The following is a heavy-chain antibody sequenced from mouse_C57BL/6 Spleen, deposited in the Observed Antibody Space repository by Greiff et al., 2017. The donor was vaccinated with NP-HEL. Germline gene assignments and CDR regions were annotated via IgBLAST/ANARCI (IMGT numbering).Heavy chain of an antibody. CDR2: INPNYGTT. J-gene: IGHJ3*01. Sequence: VHVKQSGPELVKPGASVKISCKASGYSFTDYNMNWVKQSNGKSLEWIGVINPNYGTTSYNQKFKGKATLTVDQSSSTAYMQLNSLTSEDSAVDYCAREYYGSRTGAYWGQGTLVTVSA. D-gene: IGHD1-1*01. CDR1: GYSFTDYN. V-gene: IGHV1-39*01. CDR3: AREYYGSRTGAY.